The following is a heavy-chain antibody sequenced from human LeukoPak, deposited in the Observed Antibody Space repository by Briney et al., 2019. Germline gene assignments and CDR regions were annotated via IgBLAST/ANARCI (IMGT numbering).Heavy chain of an antibody. CDR2: VYSSGST. D-gene: IGHD5-12*01. CDR1: GGSISNSY. CDR3: ARAGYTGYDPAGFYYYMAV. Sequence: SETLFLTCSVSGGSISNSYWTWVRQPAGKGLEWIGRVYSSGSTNYNPSLRGRVTMSVDTPKNQFSLILTSVTAADTALYYCARAGYTGYDPAGFYYYMAVWGKGTTVIVS. V-gene: IGHV4-4*07. J-gene: IGHJ6*03.